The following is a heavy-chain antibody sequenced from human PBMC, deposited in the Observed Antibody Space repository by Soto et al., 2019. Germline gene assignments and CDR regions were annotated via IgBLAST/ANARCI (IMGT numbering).Heavy chain of an antibody. CDR1: GFTLSYYY. Sequence: GGSLRRSWAASGFTLSYYYMSWIREAPGKGLEWVSYISSSSSYTNYTHSVNGRFTISRDNAKNSLYVQMNSLRAEDTAVYYCARTYYDYVWGSYRQNLPRYYFDYWGQGTLVTVSS. J-gene: IGHJ4*02. V-gene: IGHV3-11*06. CDR3: ARTYYDYVWGSYRQNLPRYYFDY. CDR2: ISSSSSYT. D-gene: IGHD3-16*02.